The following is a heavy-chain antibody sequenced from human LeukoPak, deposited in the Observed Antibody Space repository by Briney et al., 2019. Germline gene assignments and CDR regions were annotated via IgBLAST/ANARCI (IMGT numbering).Heavy chain of an antibody. D-gene: IGHD1-26*01. CDR3: ARVGSGSYSPFDY. V-gene: IGHV1-69*05. CDR2: IIPIFGTA. Sequence: GASVTVSYKASGGTFNSYAISWVRQAPGQGLEWMGGIIPIFGTANYAQKFQGRVTITTDESTSTAYMERSSLRSEDTAVYYCARVGSGSYSPFDYWGQGTLVTVSS. CDR1: GGTFNSYA. J-gene: IGHJ4*02.